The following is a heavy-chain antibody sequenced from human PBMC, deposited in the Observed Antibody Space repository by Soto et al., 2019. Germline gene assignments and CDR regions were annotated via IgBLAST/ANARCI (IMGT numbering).Heavy chain of an antibody. CDR3: ARGGGYSYGYAFDY. V-gene: IGHV4-34*01. CDR1: GGSFSGYY. D-gene: IGHD5-18*01. J-gene: IGHJ4*02. CDR2: INHSGST. Sequence: PSDTVSLTCAVYGGSFSGYYWSWTRQPPGKGLEWIGEINHSGSTNYNPSLKSRVTISVDTSKNQFSLKLSSVTAADTAVYYCARGGGYSYGYAFDYWGQGTLVTGYS.